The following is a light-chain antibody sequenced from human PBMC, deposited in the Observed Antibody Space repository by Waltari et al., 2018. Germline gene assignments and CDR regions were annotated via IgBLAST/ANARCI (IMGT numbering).Light chain of an antibody. CDR1: QSLLHSNGNTY. J-gene: IGKJ2*03. CDR3: MQALQTPYS. V-gene: IGKV2-29*02. CDR2: RVS. Sequence: DIVMPQTPLSLPVTPGEPASISCRSSQSLLHSNGNTYLYWFLQKPGQPPRLLIYRVSNRFSGVPDRFSGSGSVTDFTLKISRVEAEDVGVYYCMQALQTPYSFGQGTKVEIK.